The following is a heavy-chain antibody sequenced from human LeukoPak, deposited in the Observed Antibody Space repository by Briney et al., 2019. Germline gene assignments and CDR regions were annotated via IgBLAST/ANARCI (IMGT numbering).Heavy chain of an antibody. D-gene: IGHD2-2*01. CDR2: MIPILGIA. Sequence: SVKVSCKASGGTLSTYGITWVRQAPGQGLEWMGRMIPILGIANYAQKFQGSVTITADKSTSTAYMELSSLRSEDTATYYCARVPLRYCSSDRCYLDYWGQGTLVTVSS. V-gene: IGHV1-69*04. CDR3: ARVPLRYCSSDRCYLDY. CDR1: GGTLSTYG. J-gene: IGHJ4*02.